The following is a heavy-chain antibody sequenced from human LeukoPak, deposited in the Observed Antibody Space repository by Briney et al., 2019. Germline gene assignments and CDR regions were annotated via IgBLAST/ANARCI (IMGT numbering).Heavy chain of an antibody. V-gene: IGHV3-21*04. CDR1: GFTFSSYS. CDR2: ISSSSSYI. Sequence: GRSLRLSCAASGFTFSSYSMNWVRQAPGKGLEWVSSISSSSSYIYYADSVKGRFTISRDNAKNSLCLQMNTLRAEDTAVYYCAKLQTPPYSSSWYGGGYYFDYWGQGTLVTVSS. J-gene: IGHJ4*02. CDR3: AKLQTPPYSSSWYGGGYYFDY. D-gene: IGHD6-13*01.